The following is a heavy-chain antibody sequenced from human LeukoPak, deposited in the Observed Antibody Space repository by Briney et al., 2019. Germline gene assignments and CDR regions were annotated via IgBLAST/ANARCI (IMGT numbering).Heavy chain of an antibody. CDR3: ARGPGIAVADVFDY. CDR1: GYTFSSYG. D-gene: IGHD6-19*01. J-gene: IGHJ4*02. V-gene: IGHV1-18*04. Sequence: ASVKVSCKASGYTFSSYGINWVRQAPGQGLEWMGWVSAYNGHTNYVQKMQGRVTMTTDTSTNTAYMDLRSLRSDDTAVYYCARGPGIAVADVFDYWGQGSLVTVSS. CDR2: VSAYNGHT.